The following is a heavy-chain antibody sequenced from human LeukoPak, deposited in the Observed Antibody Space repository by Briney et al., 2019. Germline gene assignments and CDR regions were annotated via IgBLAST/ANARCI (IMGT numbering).Heavy chain of an antibody. V-gene: IGHV4-59*01. J-gene: IGHJ4*02. CDR2: IYYSGST. D-gene: IGHD5-24*01. CDR3: ARGRDGYNFLNRGEYYYFDY. CDR1: GGSISSFY. Sequence: SETLSLTCTVSGGSISSFYWSWIRQPPGKGLEWIGHIYYSGSTNYKSSLKSRVTISVDTSKNQFSLKLSSVTAADTAVYYCARGRDGYNFLNRGEYYYFDYWGQGTLVTVSS.